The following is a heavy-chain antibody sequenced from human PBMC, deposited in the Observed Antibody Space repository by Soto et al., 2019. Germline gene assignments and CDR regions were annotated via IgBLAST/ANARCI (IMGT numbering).Heavy chain of an antibody. V-gene: IGHV1-18*01. J-gene: IGHJ6*03. CDR1: GYTFTRYV. CDR3: ARDPNYYYYMDV. Sequence: GASVKVSCKASGYTFTRYVISWVRQAPGQGLEWMGWISAYNGNTNYAQKLQGRVTMTTDTSTSTAYMELRSLRSDDTAVYYCARDPNYYYYMDVWGKGTTVTFSS. CDR2: ISAYNGNT.